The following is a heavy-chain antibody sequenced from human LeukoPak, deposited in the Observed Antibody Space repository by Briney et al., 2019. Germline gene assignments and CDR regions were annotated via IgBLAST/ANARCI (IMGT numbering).Heavy chain of an antibody. CDR3: ARYAYGSGDSDY. D-gene: IGHD3-10*01. V-gene: IGHV3-74*01. CDR1: GFTFSSYW. J-gene: IGHJ4*02. CDR2: INSDGSST. Sequence: PGGSLRLSCAASGFTFSSYWMHWVRQAPGKGLVWVSLINSDGSSTSYADSVKGRFTISRDNAKNTLYLQMNSLRAEDTAVYYCARYAYGSGDSDYWGQGTLVTVSS.